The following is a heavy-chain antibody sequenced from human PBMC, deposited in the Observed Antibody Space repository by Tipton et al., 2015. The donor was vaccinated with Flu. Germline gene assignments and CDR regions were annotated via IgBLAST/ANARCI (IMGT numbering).Heavy chain of an antibody. D-gene: IGHD1-26*01. CDR2: ISYRGTT. CDR1: GFTFSNYW. CDR3: ARVKLVATRDYYYSYMDV. Sequence: LRLSCAASGFTFSNYWMTWVRQAPGKGLEWIGYISYRGTTNYNPSLESRITVLIDTSKKQFSLNLNSVTAADTAVYYCARVKLVATRDYYYSYMDVWGKGTTVTVSS. J-gene: IGHJ6*03. V-gene: IGHV4-59*01.